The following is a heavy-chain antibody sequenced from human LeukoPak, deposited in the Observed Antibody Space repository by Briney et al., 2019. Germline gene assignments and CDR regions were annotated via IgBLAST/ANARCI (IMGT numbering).Heavy chain of an antibody. CDR3: ARDWGA. Sequence: ASVKVCCKPAGYTFTGCYMHWVRQAPGQGLEWMGWMNTYSGGTNYAQKFQGRVTMTRDTYISTAYMELSRLRSDDTAVYYCARDWGAWGQGTLVTVSS. J-gene: IGHJ5*02. V-gene: IGHV1-2*02. D-gene: IGHD3-10*01. CDR1: GYTFTGCY. CDR2: MNTYSGGT.